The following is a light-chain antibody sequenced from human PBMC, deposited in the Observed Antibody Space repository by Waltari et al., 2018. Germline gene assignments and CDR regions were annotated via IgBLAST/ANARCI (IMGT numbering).Light chain of an antibody. CDR3: QQGYSTPWT. CDR1: QSLTNS. Sequence: DIQMTQSPSSLSASIGDRVPISCRASQSLTNSLNWYQQQPGKAPKLLIYAASTLQTGVPSRFSGSGSGTHFTLTISSLQPEDFATYYCQQGYSTPWTFGQGTKVDIK. V-gene: IGKV1-39*01. J-gene: IGKJ1*01. CDR2: AAS.